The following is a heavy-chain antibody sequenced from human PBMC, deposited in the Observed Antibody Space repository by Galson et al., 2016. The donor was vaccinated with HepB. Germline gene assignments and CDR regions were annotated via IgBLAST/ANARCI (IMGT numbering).Heavy chain of an antibody. CDR3: ARDPRRQQLRY. D-gene: IGHD6-13*01. CDR2: IYSGGST. Sequence: SLRLSCAASGFNVSSNYISWVRQAPGKGLEWVSVIYSGGSTYYADSVKGRFTISRDTSKKTLYLQMNSLRVEDTAVYYCARDPRRQQLRYWGQGTLVTVSS. J-gene: IGHJ4*02. CDR1: GFNVSSNY. V-gene: IGHV3-66*01.